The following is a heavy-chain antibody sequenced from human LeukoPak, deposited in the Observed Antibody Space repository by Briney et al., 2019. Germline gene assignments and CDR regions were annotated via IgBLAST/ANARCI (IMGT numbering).Heavy chain of an antibody. CDR3: AKLCSGGSCYWNY. J-gene: IGHJ4*02. CDR2: ISASGGST. CDR1: GFTFSSYA. Sequence: GGSLRLSCSASGFTFSSYAMSWVRQAPGKGLEWVSGISASGGSTDYADSVKGRFTISRDNSKNTLYLQMNSLRADDTAVYYCAKLCSGGSCYWNYWGQGTLDTVSS. D-gene: IGHD2-15*01. V-gene: IGHV3-23*01.